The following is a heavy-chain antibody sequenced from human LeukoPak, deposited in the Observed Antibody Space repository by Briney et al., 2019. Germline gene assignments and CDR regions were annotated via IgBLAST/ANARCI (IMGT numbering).Heavy chain of an antibody. J-gene: IGHJ4*02. CDR1: GGSFSGYY. CDR2: INHSGST. Sequence: SETLSLTCAVYGGSFSGYYWSWIRQPPGKGLEWIGEINHSGSTNYNPSLKSRVTISVDTSKNQFSLKLSSVTAADTAVYYCARGNGCGGDCWWVDYWGQGTLVTVSS. V-gene: IGHV4-34*01. CDR3: ARGNGCGGDCWWVDY. D-gene: IGHD2-21*02.